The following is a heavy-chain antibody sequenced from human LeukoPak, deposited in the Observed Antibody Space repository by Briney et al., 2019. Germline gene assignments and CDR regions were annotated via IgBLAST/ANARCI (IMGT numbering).Heavy chain of an antibody. CDR3: ARGSGILRYFDWVLDY. Sequence: GGSLRLSCAASGFTFSSYSMNWVRQAPGKGLEWVSSISSSSSYIYYADSVKGRFTISRDNSKNTLYLQMNSLRAEDTAVYYCARGSGILRYFDWVLDYWGQGTLVTVSS. CDR1: GFTFSSYS. V-gene: IGHV3-21*01. J-gene: IGHJ4*02. CDR2: ISSSSSYI. D-gene: IGHD3-9*01.